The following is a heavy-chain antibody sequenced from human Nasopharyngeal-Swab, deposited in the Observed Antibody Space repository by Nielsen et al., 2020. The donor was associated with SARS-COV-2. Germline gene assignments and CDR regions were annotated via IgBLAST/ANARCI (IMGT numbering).Heavy chain of an antibody. J-gene: IGHJ3*02. V-gene: IGHV3-69-1*01. CDR2: ISSSSYI. Sequence: WIRQPPGKGLEWVSSISSSSYIYYADSVKGRFTISRDNAKNSLYLQMNSLRAEDTAVYYCARPFRKGAFDIWGQGTMVTVSS. CDR3: ARPFRKGAFDI.